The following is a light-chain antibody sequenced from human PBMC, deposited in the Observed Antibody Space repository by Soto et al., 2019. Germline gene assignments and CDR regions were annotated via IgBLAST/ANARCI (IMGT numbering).Light chain of an antibody. CDR3: QQYKNYPLT. J-gene: IGKJ4*01. CDR1: QDINKY. V-gene: IGKV1-16*01. CDR2: AAS. Sequence: DLQMTQSPSSLSASAGDRVTITCRASQDINKYLVWFQQKPGEAPKPLIYAASTLRSGIPSRFSGSGSGTDFTLTISSLQPEDFATYYCQQYKNYPLTFGGGTKVEIK.